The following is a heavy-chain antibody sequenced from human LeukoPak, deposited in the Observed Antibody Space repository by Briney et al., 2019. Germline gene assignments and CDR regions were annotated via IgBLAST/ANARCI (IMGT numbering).Heavy chain of an antibody. Sequence: GGSLRLSCAASGFTFSSYWMSWVRQAPGKGLEWVSAISGSGGSTYYADSVKGRFTISRDNSKNTLYLQMNSLRAEDTAVYYCAKAGYCTNGVCYEYYYGMDVWGQGTTVTVSS. J-gene: IGHJ6*02. CDR1: GFTFSSYW. V-gene: IGHV3-23*01. D-gene: IGHD2-8*01. CDR3: AKAGYCTNGVCYEYYYGMDV. CDR2: ISGSGGST.